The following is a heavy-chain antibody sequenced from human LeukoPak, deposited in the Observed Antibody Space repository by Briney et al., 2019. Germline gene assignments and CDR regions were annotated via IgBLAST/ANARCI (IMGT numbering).Heavy chain of an antibody. CDR1: GGSFSGYY. CDR2: INHSGST. D-gene: IGHD2-15*01. V-gene: IGHV4-34*01. CDR3: ARLPEVVRLYRYYYYGMDV. J-gene: IGHJ6*02. Sequence: SETLSLTCAVYGGSFSGYYWSWIRQPPGKGLEWIGEINHSGSTNYNPSLKSRVTISVDTSKNQFSLKLSSVTAADTAVYYCARLPEVVRLYRYYYYGMDVWGQGTTVTVSS.